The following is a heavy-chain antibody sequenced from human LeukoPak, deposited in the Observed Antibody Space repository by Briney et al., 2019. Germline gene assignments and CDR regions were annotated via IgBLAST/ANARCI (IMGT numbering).Heavy chain of an antibody. J-gene: IGHJ5*02. CDR1: GYTFTGYY. CDR3: ARDWDSSSRNWFDP. CDR2: INPNSGGT. Sequence: ASVKVSCKACGYTFTGYYMHWVRQAPGQGLEWMGRINPNSGGTNYAQKFQGRVTMTRDTSISTAYMELSRLRSDDTAVYYCARDWDSSSRNWFDPWGQGTLVTVSS. V-gene: IGHV1-2*06. D-gene: IGHD6-13*01.